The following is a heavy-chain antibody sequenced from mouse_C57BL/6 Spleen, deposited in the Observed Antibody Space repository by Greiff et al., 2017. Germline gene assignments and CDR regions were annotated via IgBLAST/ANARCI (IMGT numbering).Heavy chain of an antibody. D-gene: IGHD2-3*01. V-gene: IGHV5-17*01. CDR2: ISRGSSTI. Sequence: EVQLQESGGGLVKPGGSLKLSCAASGFTFSDYGMHWVRQAPEKGLEWVAYISRGSSTIYYADTVKGRFTISRDNAKNTLFLQMTSLRSDDTAMYYCARRDGLGAMDYWGQGTSVTVSS. J-gene: IGHJ4*01. CDR1: GFTFSDYG. CDR3: ARRDGLGAMDY.